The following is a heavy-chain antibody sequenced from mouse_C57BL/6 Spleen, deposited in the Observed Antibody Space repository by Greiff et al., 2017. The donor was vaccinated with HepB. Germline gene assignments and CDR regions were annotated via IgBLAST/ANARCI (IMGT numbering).Heavy chain of an antibody. D-gene: IGHD4-1*01. V-gene: IGHV1-55*01. J-gene: IGHJ2*01. CDR2: IYPGSGST. CDR3: ARGGVLTGAYYFDY. CDR1: GYTFTSYW. Sequence: QVQLQQPGAELVKPGASVKMSCKASGYTFTSYWITWVKQRPGQGLEWIGDIYPGSGSTNYNEKFKSKATLTVDKSSSTAYMQLSSLTSEDSAVYYCARGGVLTGAYYFDYWGQGTTLTVSS.